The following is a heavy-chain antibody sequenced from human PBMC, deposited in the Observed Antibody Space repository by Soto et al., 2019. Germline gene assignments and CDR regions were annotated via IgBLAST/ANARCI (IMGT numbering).Heavy chain of an antibody. J-gene: IGHJ4*02. CDR1: GFTFSSYA. V-gene: IGHV3-23*01. CDR3: AKDAPYYYDSSGYYPAY. Sequence: GGSLRLSCAASGFTFSSYAMSWVRQAPGKGLEWVSAISGSGGSTYYADSVKGRFTISRDNSKNTLYLQMNSLRAEDTAVYYCAKDAPYYYDSSGYYPAYWGQGTLVTVSS. CDR2: ISGSGGST. D-gene: IGHD3-22*01.